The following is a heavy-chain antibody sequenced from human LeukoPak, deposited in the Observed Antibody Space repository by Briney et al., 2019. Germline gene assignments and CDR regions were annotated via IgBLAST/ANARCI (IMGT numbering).Heavy chain of an antibody. Sequence: PSETLSLTCTVSGGSISSGDYYWSWIRQPPGKGLEWIGYIYYSGSTYYNPSLKSRVTISVDTSKNQFSLKLSSVTAADTAVYYCARGKIAAAGTSGWFDPWGQGTLVTVSS. J-gene: IGHJ5*02. CDR3: ARGKIAAAGTSGWFDP. CDR2: IYYSGST. D-gene: IGHD6-13*01. V-gene: IGHV4-30-4*01. CDR1: GGSISSGDYY.